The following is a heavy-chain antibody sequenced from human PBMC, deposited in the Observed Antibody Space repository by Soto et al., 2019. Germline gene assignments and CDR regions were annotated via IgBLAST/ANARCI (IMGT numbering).Heavy chain of an antibody. CDR1: GFIFSSYW. CDR2: INPDGSRT. D-gene: IGHD3-16*01. CDR3: ARVKLGSYDWFDP. V-gene: IGHV3-74*01. Sequence: EVQLVESGGGLVPPGGSLRLSCAASGFIFSSYWMHWVRQAPGKGLAWVSRINPDGSRTTHADSVTGRFTISRDNAKNTVFLQMNSLRAEDTAVYYCARVKLGSYDWFDPWGQGILVTVSS. J-gene: IGHJ5*02.